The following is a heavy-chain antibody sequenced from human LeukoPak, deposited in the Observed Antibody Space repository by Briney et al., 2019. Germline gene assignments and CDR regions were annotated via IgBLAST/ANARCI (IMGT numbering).Heavy chain of an antibody. CDR2: IHYSGST. CDR3: ARLARLSLIRGVTGYHSMDV. J-gene: IGHJ6*03. Sequence: SETLSLTCTVSDDSINNNYWSWIRQPPGKELECIGYIHYSGSTNYNPSLKSRVTISIDTSKNQFSLKLSSVTAADTAVYYCARLARLSLIRGVTGYHSMDVWGKGTKVTVSS. V-gene: IGHV4-59*01. D-gene: IGHD3-10*01. CDR1: DDSINNNY.